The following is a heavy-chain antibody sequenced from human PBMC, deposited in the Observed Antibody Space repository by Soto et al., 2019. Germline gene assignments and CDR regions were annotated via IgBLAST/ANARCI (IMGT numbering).Heavy chain of an antibody. CDR2: IIPIFGTA. CDR1: GGTFSSYA. V-gene: IGHV1-69*01. J-gene: IGHJ4*02. D-gene: IGHD2-21*02. Sequence: QVQLVQSGAEVKKPGSSVKVSCKASGGTFSSYAISWVRQAPGQGLEWMGGIIPIFGTANYAQKFQGRVTITADESTSTVYMELSSLRSEDTAVYYCARDGGAYCGGDCYEYYFDYWGQGTLVTVSS. CDR3: ARDGGAYCGGDCYEYYFDY.